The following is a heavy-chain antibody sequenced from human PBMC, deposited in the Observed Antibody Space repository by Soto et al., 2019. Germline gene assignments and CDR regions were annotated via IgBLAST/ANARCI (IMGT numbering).Heavy chain of an antibody. CDR1: GFTVSNNY. CDR3: ARDPFQVFGY. V-gene: IGHV3-66*01. CDR2: IYSDGST. J-gene: IGHJ4*02. Sequence: GGSLRLSCAASGFTVSNNYMSWVRRAPGKGLEWISVIYSDGSTYYADSVKGRFTISRDNSENTLYLQINSLKAEDTAVYYCARDPFQVFGYWGQGTLVTVSS.